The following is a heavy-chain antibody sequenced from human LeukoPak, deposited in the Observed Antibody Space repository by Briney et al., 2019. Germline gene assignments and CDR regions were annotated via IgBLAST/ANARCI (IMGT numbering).Heavy chain of an antibody. CDR2: IYYSGST. J-gene: IGHJ4*02. Sequence: SQTLSLTCTVSGGSISSGDYYWSWIRQPPGKGLEWIGYIYYSGSTYYNPSLKSRVTISVDTSKNPFSLKLSSVTAADTAVYCCARGDSSGYYVFDYWGQGTLVTVSS. CDR3: ARGDSSGYYVFDY. V-gene: IGHV4-30-4*01. CDR1: GGSISSGDYY. D-gene: IGHD3-22*01.